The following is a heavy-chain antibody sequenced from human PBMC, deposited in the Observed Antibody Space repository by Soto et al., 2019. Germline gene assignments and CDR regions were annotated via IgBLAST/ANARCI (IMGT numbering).Heavy chain of an antibody. J-gene: IGHJ6*02. CDR2: IIPIFGTA. V-gene: IGHV1-69*13. CDR1: GGTFSSYA. Sequence: ASVKVSCKASGGTFSSYAISWVRQAPGQGLEWMGGIIPIFGTANYAQKFQGRVTITADESTSTAYMELSSLRSEDTAVDYCARVIPVSGYDNPDLSLVYYYYGMDVWGQGTTVTVSS. CDR3: ARVIPVSGYDNPDLSLVYYYYGMDV. D-gene: IGHD5-12*01.